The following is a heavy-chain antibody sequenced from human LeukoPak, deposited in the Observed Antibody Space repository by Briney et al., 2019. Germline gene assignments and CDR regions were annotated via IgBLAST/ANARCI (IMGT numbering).Heavy chain of an antibody. CDR1: GSTFTSYG. Sequence: APVKVSCKASGSTFTSYGISWVRQAPGQGLEWMGWISAYNGNTNYAQKLQGRVTMTTDTSTSTAYMELRSLRSDDTAVYYCARDYYDSSGYFLRGDYWGQGTLVTVSS. CDR3: ARDYYDSSGYFLRGDY. CDR2: ISAYNGNT. D-gene: IGHD3-22*01. J-gene: IGHJ4*02. V-gene: IGHV1-18*01.